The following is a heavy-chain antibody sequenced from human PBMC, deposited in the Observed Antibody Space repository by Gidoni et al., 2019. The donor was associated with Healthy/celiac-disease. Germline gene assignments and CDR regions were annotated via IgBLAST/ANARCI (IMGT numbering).Heavy chain of an antibody. CDR1: GYTFTNYY. CDR2: INPSGGST. D-gene: IGHD6-6*01. V-gene: IGHV1-46*01. CDR3: ARKQLVQFDY. Sequence: QVQLVQSGAEVKKPGASVKVSCKASGYTFTNYYIHWVRQAPGQGLEWMGIINPSGGSTSYAQKFQGRVTMTRDTSTSTVYMELSSLRSEDTAVYYCARKQLVQFDYWGQGTLVTVSS. J-gene: IGHJ4*02.